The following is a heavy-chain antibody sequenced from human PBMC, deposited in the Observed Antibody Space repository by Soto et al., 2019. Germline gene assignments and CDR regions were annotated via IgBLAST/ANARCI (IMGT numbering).Heavy chain of an antibody. CDR3: ARVGVVVVTAPERDHYFDY. CDR2: IIPIFGTA. D-gene: IGHD2-21*02. V-gene: IGHV1-69*12. CDR1: GGTFSSYA. J-gene: IGHJ4*02. Sequence: QVQLVQSGAEVKKPGSSVKVSCKASGGTFSSYAISWVRQAPGQGLEWMGGIIPIFGTANYAQKFQGRVRITADESTSTAYMERSSLRSEDTAVYYCARVGVVVVTAPERDHYFDYWGQGTLVTVSS.